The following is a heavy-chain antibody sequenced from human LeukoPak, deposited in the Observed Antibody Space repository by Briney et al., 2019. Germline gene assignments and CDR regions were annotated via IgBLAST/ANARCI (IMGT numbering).Heavy chain of an antibody. J-gene: IGHJ4*02. CDR1: GYXLTSYA. V-gene: IGHV1-18*01. CDR2: ISGYNGNT. D-gene: IGHD3-22*01. Sequence: ASVKVSCKASGYXLTSYAISWVRQAPGQGLEWMGWISGYNGNTNCVQKLQGRVTMTTDTSTSTAYMELRSLRSDDTAVYYCARQAPHSSGWYYFDYWGQGTLVTVSS. CDR3: ARQAPHSSGWYYFDY.